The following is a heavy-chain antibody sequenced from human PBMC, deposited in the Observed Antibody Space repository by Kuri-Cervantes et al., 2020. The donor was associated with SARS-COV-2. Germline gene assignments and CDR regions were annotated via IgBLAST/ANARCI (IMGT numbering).Heavy chain of an antibody. CDR1: GYTFTGYY. D-gene: IGHD1-26*01. J-gene: IGHJ5*02. CDR2: INPNSGGT. CDR3: AREGGGAGGRNWFDP. V-gene: IGHV1-2*02. Sequence: ASVKVSCKASGYTFTGYYMHWVRQAPGQGLEWMGWINPNSGGTNYAQKFQGRVTMTRDTSTSTAYMELSRLRSDDTAVYYCAREGGGAGGRNWFDPWGQGTLVTVSS.